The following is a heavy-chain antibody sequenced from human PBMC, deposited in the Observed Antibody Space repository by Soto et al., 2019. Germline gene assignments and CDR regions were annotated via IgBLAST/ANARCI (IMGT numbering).Heavy chain of an antibody. Sequence: SETLSLTCAVYGGSFSGYYWSWIRQPPGKGLEWIGEINHSGSTNYNPSLKSRVTISVDTSKNQFSLKLSSVTAADTAVYYCANLGRYCSSTSCYVSYYYGMDVWGQGTTVTVSS. V-gene: IGHV4-34*01. CDR3: ANLGRYCSSTSCYVSYYYGMDV. CDR1: GGSFSGYY. D-gene: IGHD2-2*01. CDR2: INHSGST. J-gene: IGHJ6*02.